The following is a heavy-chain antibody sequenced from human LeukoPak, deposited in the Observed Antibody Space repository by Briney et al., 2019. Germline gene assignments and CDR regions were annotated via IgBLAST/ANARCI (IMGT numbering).Heavy chain of an antibody. V-gene: IGHV4-59*12. J-gene: IGHJ4*02. CDR1: GGSITVYY. CDR2: ISYSGST. CDR3: ARGGSRSYTSSTLDY. Sequence: PSETLSLXCSVSGGSITVYYWNWIRQSPGKGLESIGSISYSGSTNYNPSLKSRVTISIDTSKNRFSLKVSSVIAADTAMYYCARGGSRSYTSSTLDYWGQGTLVTVSS. D-gene: IGHD6-6*01.